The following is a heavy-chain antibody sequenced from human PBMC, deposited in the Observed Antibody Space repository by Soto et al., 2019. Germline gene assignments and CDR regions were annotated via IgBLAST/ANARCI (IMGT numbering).Heavy chain of an antibody. CDR3: ARSGSSYGYDY. D-gene: IGHD5-18*01. CDR1: GFTFTSNY. V-gene: IGHV3-53*01. J-gene: IGHJ4*02. Sequence: EVQLVESGGGLIQPGGCLRLSCAASGFTFTSNYMSWVRQAPGKGLDWVAVMYTGASTYYADSVKGRFTLSRGSSKRTLYFQMNSLRAVDTAAYYCARSGSSYGYDYWGQGTLVTFSS. CDR2: MYTGAST.